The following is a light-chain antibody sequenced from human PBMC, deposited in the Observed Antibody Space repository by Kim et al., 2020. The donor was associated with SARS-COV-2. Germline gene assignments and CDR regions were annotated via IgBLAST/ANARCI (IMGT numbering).Light chain of an antibody. Sequence: ASVGDRVTITCRASQGIRNDLGWYQQKPGKAPKLLIYAASSLQSGVPSRFSGSGSGTDFTLTISSLQPEDFATYYCLQDYNYALTFGQGTKVDIK. CDR3: LQDYNYALT. V-gene: IGKV1-6*01. CDR1: QGIRND. CDR2: AAS. J-gene: IGKJ1*01.